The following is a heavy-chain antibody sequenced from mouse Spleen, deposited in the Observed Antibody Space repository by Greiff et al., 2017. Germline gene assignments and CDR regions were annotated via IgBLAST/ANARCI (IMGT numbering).Heavy chain of an antibody. Sequence: QVQLQQPGAELVKPGASVKMSCKASGYTFTSYWITWVKQRPGQGLEWIGKIGPGSGSTYYNEKFKGKATLTADKSSSTAYMQLSSLTSEDSAVYFCARSTGLRPFDYWGQGTTLTVSS. CDR2: IGPGSGST. J-gene: IGHJ2*01. CDR1: GYTFTSYW. CDR3: ARSTGLRPFDY. V-gene: IGHV1-55*01. D-gene: IGHD2-4*01.